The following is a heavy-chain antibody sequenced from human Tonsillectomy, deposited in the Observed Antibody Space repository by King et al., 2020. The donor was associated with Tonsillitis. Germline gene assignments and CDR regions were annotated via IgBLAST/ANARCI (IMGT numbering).Heavy chain of an antibody. CDR1: GDSISTSNW. V-gene: IGHV4-4*02. J-gene: IGHJ4*02. Sequence: QLQESGPGLVKPSGTLSLTCAVSGDSISTSNWWTWVRQPPGKGLEWIGEIYHSGSTNYNPSLKSRVTISIDKSKNQFSLKLSSLTAADTAVYYCARVPGAAMEYNFDYWGQGTLVTVSS. D-gene: IGHD5-18*01. CDR2: IYHSGST. CDR3: ARVPGAAMEYNFDY.